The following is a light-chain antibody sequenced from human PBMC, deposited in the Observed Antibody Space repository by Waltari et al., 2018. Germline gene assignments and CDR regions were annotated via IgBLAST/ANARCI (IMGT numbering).Light chain of an antibody. Sequence: QSALTQPASVSGSPGQSITISCTGTSSDVVGNNYVSWYQQHPGKAPKLMIYDVSKRPSGVSNRFSGSKSGNTASLTISGLQAEDEADYYCCSYAGSSTPFGGGTKLTVL. CDR2: DVS. CDR1: SSDVVGNNY. V-gene: IGLV2-23*02. CDR3: CSYAGSSTP. J-gene: IGLJ2*01.